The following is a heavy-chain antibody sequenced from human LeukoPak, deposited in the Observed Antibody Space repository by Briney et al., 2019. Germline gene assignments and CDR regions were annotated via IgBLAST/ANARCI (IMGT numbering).Heavy chain of an antibody. CDR1: GFTFSTYG. CDR2: ISSDGTNK. V-gene: IGHV3-30*18. J-gene: IGHJ4*02. D-gene: IGHD1-26*01. Sequence: GGSLRLSCAASGFTFSTYGMHWVRQAPGKGLEWVTFISSDGTNKYYADSVKGRFTISRDNSKNTLYLQMNSLRAEDTAVYYCAKRAKVGATTLYYFDYWGQGTLVTVSS. CDR3: AKRAKVGATTLYYFDY.